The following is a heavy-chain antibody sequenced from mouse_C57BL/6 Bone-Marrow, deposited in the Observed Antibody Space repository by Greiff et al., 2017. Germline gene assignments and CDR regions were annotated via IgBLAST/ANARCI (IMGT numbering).Heavy chain of an antibody. V-gene: IGHV1-55*01. CDR2: IYPGSGST. CDR1: GYTFTSYW. D-gene: IGHD2-3*01. Sequence: QVQLQQPGAELVKPGASVKMSCKASGYTFTSYWITWVKQRPRQGLEWIGDIYPGSGSTNYNEKFKSKATLTVDTSSSTAYMQLSSLTSEDSAVYYCAREGFYDYDAMDYWGQGTSVTVSS. J-gene: IGHJ4*01. CDR3: AREGFYDYDAMDY.